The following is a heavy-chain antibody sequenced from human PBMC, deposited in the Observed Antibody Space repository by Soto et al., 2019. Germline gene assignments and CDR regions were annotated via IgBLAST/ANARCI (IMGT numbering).Heavy chain of an antibody. CDR3: AKDLVGSNADYFDY. V-gene: IGHV3-23*01. CDR1: GFTFSSYA. CDR2: ISGSGGST. J-gene: IGHJ4*02. D-gene: IGHD2-15*01. Sequence: GGSLRLSCAASGFTFSSYAMSWVRQAPGKGMEWVAAISGSGGSTYYADSVKGRFTISRDNSKNALYLQMNSLRAEDAAVYYCAKDLVGSNADYFDYWGQGTLVTVSS.